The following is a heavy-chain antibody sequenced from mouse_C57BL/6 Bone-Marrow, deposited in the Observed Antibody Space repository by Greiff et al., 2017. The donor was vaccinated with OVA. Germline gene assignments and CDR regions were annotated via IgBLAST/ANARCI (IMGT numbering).Heavy chain of an antibody. CDR2: IDPSDSYT. CDR3: ARTLRITTVPPYYAMDY. CDR1: GYTFTSYW. J-gene: IGHJ4*01. Sequence: QVQLQQPGAELVRPGTSVKLSCKASGYTFTSYWMHWVKQRPGQGLEWIGVIDPSDSYTNYNQKFKGKATLTVDTSSSTAYMQLSSLTSEDSAVYDCARTLRITTVPPYYAMDYWGQGTSVTVSS. D-gene: IGHD1-1*01. V-gene: IGHV1-59*01.